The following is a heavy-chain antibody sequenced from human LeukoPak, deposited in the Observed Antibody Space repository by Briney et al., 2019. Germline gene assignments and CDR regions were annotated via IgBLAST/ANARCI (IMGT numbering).Heavy chain of an antibody. D-gene: IGHD3-22*01. Sequence: GGSLRLSCAASGFTFSSYWMHWVRQAPGKGLVWVSRINSDGSSTSYADSVKGRFTISRGNAKNTLYLQMNSLRAEDTAVYYCAPSEGYYYDSSGQIDYWGQGTLVTVSS. CDR3: APSEGYYYDSSGQIDY. J-gene: IGHJ4*02. CDR2: INSDGSST. CDR1: GFTFSSYW. V-gene: IGHV3-74*01.